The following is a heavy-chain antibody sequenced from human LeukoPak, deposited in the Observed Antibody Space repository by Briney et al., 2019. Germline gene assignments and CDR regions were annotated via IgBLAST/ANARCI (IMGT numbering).Heavy chain of an antibody. J-gene: IGHJ4*02. D-gene: IGHD5-18*01. CDR3: ARDGGGYSYGYDY. Sequence: PSETLSLTCTVSGGSISSSSYYWGWIRQPPGKGLEWIGSIYYSGSTYYNPSLKSRVTISVDTSKNQFSLKLSSVTAADTAVYYCARDGGGYSYGYDYWGQGTLVTVSS. CDR1: GGSISSSSYY. V-gene: IGHV4-39*07. CDR2: IYYSGST.